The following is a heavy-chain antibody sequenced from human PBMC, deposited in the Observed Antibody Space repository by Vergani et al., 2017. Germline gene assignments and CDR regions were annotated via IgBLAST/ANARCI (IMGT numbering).Heavy chain of an antibody. CDR2: IVVGSGNT. V-gene: IGHV1-58*01. J-gene: IGHJ4*02. CDR1: GFTFTSSA. CDR3: AADRRAGRYFDY. Sequence: QMQLVHSGPEVKKPGTSVKVSCKASGFTFTSSAVQWVRQARGQRLEWIGWIVVGSGNTNYAQKFQERVTITRVMSTSTAYMELSSLRSEDTAVYYWAADRRAGRYFDYWGQGTLVTVSS. D-gene: IGHD3-9*01.